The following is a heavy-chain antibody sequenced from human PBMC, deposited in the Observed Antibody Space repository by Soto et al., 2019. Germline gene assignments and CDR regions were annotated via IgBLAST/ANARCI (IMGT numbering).Heavy chain of an antibody. CDR3: ASRNYYESSGYYYWYYFDF. D-gene: IGHD3-22*01. V-gene: IGHV3-23*01. CDR2: ISGSGDST. J-gene: IGHJ4*02. CDR1: GFTFTNHA. Sequence: EVQLLESGGGFGQPGGSLRLSCAASGFTFTNHAMSWVRQAPGKGLEWVSAISGSGDSTYYAESVKGRFTISRDNSKNTQYLQMNSLGAEDTAVYYCASRNYYESSGYYYWYYFDFWGQGTLVTVSS.